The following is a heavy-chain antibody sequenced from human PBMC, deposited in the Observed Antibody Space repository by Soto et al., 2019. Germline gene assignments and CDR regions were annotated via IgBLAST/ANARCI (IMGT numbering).Heavy chain of an antibody. J-gene: IGHJ5*02. D-gene: IGHD4-17*01. V-gene: IGHV3-23*01. CDR3: ARVSTVTRWFEN. CDR2: ISGSGGST. Sequence: GGSLRLSCAASGFTFSSYAMSWVRQAPGKGLEWVSAISGSGGSTYYADSVKGRFTISRDNSKNTLYLQMNSLRAEDTAVYYCARVSTVTRWFENWGQGTLVTVSS. CDR1: GFTFSSYA.